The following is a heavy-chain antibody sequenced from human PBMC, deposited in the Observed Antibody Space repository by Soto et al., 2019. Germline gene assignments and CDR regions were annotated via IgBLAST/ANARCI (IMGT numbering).Heavy chain of an antibody. V-gene: IGHV3-33*08. D-gene: IGHD1-7*01. J-gene: IGHJ6*02. CDR2: IWYDASNK. Sequence: QVQLVESGGGVVQPGRSLRLSCVASEFTFSRHGMHWVRQAPGKGLEWVAVIWYDASNKYYSDSAKGRFTISRDNSKNTPYLQMDSLRAEDTAVYFCARIGPQTTHFGMDVWGQGTAVTVSS. CDR1: EFTFSRHG. CDR3: ARIGPQTTHFGMDV.